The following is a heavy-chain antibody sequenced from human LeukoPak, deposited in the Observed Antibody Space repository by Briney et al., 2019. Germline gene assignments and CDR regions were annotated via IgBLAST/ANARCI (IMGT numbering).Heavy chain of an antibody. CDR2: INPNSGGT. J-gene: IGHJ6*03. Sequence: ASVKVSCKASGYTFTGYYMHWVRQAPGQGLEWMGWINPNSGGTNYAQKFQGRVTMTRDTSISTAYMELSRLRSDDTAVYYCARGRYDSSGYYQKGYYYYYYMDVWGKGTTVTVSS. D-gene: IGHD3-22*01. CDR3: ARGRYDSSGYYQKGYYYYYYMDV. CDR1: GYTFTGYY. V-gene: IGHV1-2*02.